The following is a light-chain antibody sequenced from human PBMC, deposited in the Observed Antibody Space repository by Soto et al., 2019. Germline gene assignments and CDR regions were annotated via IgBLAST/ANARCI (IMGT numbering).Light chain of an antibody. CDR1: QDIDNY. CDR2: DAS. Sequence: DIQMTQSPSSLSASVGDRVTITCQASQDIDNYLNWYQQKPGKAPNLLTYDASNLETGVPSRFSGGGSGTDFTFTITSLQPEDIATYYCQHYDHVQVTFGQGTRLEIK. CDR3: QHYDHVQVT. J-gene: IGKJ5*01. V-gene: IGKV1-33*01.